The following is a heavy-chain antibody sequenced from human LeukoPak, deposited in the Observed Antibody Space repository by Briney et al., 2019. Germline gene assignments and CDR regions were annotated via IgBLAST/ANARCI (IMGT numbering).Heavy chain of an antibody. D-gene: IGHD6-13*01. CDR2: ISSSGSSI. CDR1: GFTFSSYS. CDR3: ARGYSSSWYLLFDY. J-gene: IGHJ4*02. V-gene: IGHV3-48*02. Sequence: GGSLRLSCAASGFTFSSYSMNWVRQAPGKGLEWASYISSSGSSIYYADSVKGRFTISRDNAKNSLYLQMISLRDEDTAVYYCARGYSSSWYLLFDYWGQGTLVTVSS.